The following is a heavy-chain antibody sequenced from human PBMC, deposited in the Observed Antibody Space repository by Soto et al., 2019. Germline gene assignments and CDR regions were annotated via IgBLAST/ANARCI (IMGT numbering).Heavy chain of an antibody. CDR1: GYAFTTYG. Sequence: QVHLVQSGVEVKKPGASVKVSCQGSGYAFTTYGITWVRQAPGQGLEWMGWISAHNGNTNYAQKLQGSVTVTRDTSTSTAYMELRSLRYDDTAVYYCARGRYGDYWGQGALVTVSS. J-gene: IGHJ4*02. CDR3: ARGRYGDY. CDR2: ISAHNGNT. V-gene: IGHV1-18*01. D-gene: IGHD1-1*01.